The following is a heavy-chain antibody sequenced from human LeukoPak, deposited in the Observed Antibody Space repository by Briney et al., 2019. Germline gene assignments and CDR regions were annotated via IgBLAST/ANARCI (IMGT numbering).Heavy chain of an antibody. Sequence: PSQTLSLTCTGSGGSISSGDYYWSWIRQPPGKGLEWIGYIYYSGSTYYNPSLKSRVTISVDTSKNQFSLKLSSVTAADTAVYYCAREDPSSTSLDYWGQGTLVTVSS. J-gene: IGHJ4*02. CDR1: GGSISSGDYY. D-gene: IGHD2-2*01. CDR3: AREDPSSTSLDY. V-gene: IGHV4-30-4*01. CDR2: IYYSGST.